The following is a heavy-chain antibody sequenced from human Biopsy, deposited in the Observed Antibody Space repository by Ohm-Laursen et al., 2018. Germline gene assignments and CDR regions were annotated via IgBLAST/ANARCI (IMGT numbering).Heavy chain of an antibody. J-gene: IGHJ3*02. Sequence: TLSLTCTVSGGSISGSSWSWIRQAPGRGLEWVGYISYSGSTSNNPSLKSQITISVDTSKNQISLKMTSVTAADTAVYYCAKHGSGWTGDDALHIWGQGTMVTVSS. CDR3: AKHGSGWTGDDALHI. CDR2: ISYSGST. CDR1: GGSISGSS. V-gene: IGHV4-59*08. D-gene: IGHD6-19*01.